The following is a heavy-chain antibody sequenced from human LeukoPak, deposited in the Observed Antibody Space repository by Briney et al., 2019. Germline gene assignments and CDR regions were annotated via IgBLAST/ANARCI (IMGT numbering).Heavy chain of an antibody. CDR3: ARGTRGSDSSFDY. Sequence: SGGSLRLSCAASGFTFSSYSMNWVRQAPGKGLEWVSSISSSSSYIYYADSVKGRFTISRDNAKNSLYLQMNSLRAEDTAVYYCARGTRGSDSSFDYWGQGTLVTVSS. D-gene: IGHD1-1*01. V-gene: IGHV3-21*04. J-gene: IGHJ4*02. CDR2: ISSSSSYI. CDR1: GFTFSSYS.